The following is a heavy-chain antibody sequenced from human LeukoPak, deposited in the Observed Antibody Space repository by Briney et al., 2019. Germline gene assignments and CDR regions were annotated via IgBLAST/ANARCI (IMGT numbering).Heavy chain of an antibody. J-gene: IGHJ4*02. CDR2: ISGSGVST. V-gene: IGHV3-23*01. Sequence: PGGSLRLSCAASGFTFSSYAMSWVRQAPGKGLEWVSAISGSGVSTNYADSVKGRFTISRDNSKDTLYMLMNSLRAEDTAVYYCAKRGAVAGPFDYWGQGTLVTVSS. D-gene: IGHD6-19*01. CDR1: GFTFSSYA. CDR3: AKRGAVAGPFDY.